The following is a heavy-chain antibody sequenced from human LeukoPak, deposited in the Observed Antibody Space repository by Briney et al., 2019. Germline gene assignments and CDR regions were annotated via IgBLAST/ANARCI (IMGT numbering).Heavy chain of an antibody. J-gene: IGHJ4*02. Sequence: SETLSLTCTVSGYSINSGYYWGWIRQPPGKGLEWIGSIWHTGSTYYNPSLKSRVTISVDTSKNQFTLKLTSVTAADTAVYYCARITDLSVATDYWGQGTLVTVSS. V-gene: IGHV4-38-2*02. D-gene: IGHD6-19*01. CDR3: ARITDLSVATDY. CDR1: GYSINSGYY. CDR2: IWHTGST.